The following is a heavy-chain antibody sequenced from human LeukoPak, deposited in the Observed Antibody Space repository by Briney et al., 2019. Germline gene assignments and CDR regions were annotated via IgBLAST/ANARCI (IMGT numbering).Heavy chain of an antibody. CDR1: GDSISSSY. CDR3: AREVAMIRGVKNWFDR. Sequence: PSETLSLTCTVSGDSISSSYWSWIRQPPGKGLEWIGYIYYSGSTNYNPSLKSRVTISVDTSKNQFSLQLNSVTPEDTAMYYCAREVAMIRGVKNWFDRWGQGTLVTVSS. CDR2: IYYSGST. V-gene: IGHV4-59*12. D-gene: IGHD3-10*01. J-gene: IGHJ5*02.